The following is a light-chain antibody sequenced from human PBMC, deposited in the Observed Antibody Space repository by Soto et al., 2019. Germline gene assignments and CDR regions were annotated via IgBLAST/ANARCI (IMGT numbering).Light chain of an antibody. CDR1: QSVSSN. J-gene: IGKJ5*01. CDR3: QQRSYWPPKIT. Sequence: EIVLTQSPATLSLSPGERATLSCRASQSVSSNLAWYQQKSGQAPRLLIYDASDRATGTPARFSGSGSGTDFTLTISSLQPEDFAVYYCQQRSYWPPKITFGQGTRLEIK. CDR2: DAS. V-gene: IGKV3-11*01.